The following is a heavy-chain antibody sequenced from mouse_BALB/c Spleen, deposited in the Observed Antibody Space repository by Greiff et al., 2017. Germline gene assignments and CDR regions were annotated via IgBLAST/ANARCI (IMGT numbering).Heavy chain of an antibody. CDR1: GFTFSSFG. CDR3: ARKYDYDWYFDV. CDR2: ISSGSSTI. Sequence: EVKLQESGGGLVQPGGSRKLSCAASGFTFSSFGMHWVRQAPEKGLEWVAYISSGSSTIYYADTVKGRFTISRDNPKNTLFLQMTSLRSEDTAMYYCARKYDYDWYFDVWGAGTTVTVSS. V-gene: IGHV5-17*02. D-gene: IGHD2-4*01. J-gene: IGHJ1*01.